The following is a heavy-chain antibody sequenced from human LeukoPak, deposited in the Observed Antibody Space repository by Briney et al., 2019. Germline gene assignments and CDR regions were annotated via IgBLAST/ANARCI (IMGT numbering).Heavy chain of an antibody. CDR3: ARVRVIAAALVYYYYGMDV. CDR2: IYYSGST. J-gene: IGHJ6*02. D-gene: IGHD6-13*01. CDR1: GGSISSYY. Sequence: PSETLSLTCTVSGGSISSYYWSWIRQPPGKGLEWIGYIYYSGSTNYNPSLKSRVTISVDTSKNQFSLKLSSVTAADTAVYYCARVRVIAAALVYYYYGMDVWGQGTTVTVSS. V-gene: IGHV4-59*01.